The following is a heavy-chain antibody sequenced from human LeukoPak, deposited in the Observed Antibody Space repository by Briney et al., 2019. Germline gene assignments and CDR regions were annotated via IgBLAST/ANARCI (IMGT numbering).Heavy chain of an antibody. J-gene: IGHJ4*02. CDR3: ARERFDSNVQRSAL. CDR2: ISSSSSYI. V-gene: IGHV3-21*01. CDR1: GFTFSSYS. D-gene: IGHD4-11*01. Sequence: GGSLRLSCAASGFTFSSYSMNWVRQAPGKGLEWVSSISSSSSYIYYADSVKGRFTISRDNAKNSLYLQMNSLRAEDTAVYYCARERFDSNVQRSALWGQGTLVTVSS.